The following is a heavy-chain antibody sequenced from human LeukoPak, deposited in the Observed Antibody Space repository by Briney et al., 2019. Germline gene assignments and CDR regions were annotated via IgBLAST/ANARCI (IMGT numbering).Heavy chain of an antibody. V-gene: IGHV3-73*01. CDR3: TRHISNSVTTNAFDI. D-gene: IGHD4-17*01. CDR1: GFTFSGSA. CDR2: IRSKANSYAT. Sequence: GSLRLSCAASGFTFSGSAMHWVRQASGKGLEWVGRIRSKANSYATAYAAPVKGRFTISRDDSKNTAYLQMNSLKTEDTAVYYCTRHISNSVTTNAFDIWGQGTMVTVSS. J-gene: IGHJ3*02.